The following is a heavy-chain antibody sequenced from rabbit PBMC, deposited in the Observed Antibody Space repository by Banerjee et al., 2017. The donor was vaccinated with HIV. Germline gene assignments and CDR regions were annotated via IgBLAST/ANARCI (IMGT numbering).Heavy chain of an antibody. J-gene: IGHJ4*01. Sequence: QEQLEESGGDLVKPEGSLTLTCKASGFSFSSSYWICWVRQAPGKGLEWIACIYTGSGSPCYGSWSKARFTTSKAPASTRSLQKSTVSAAGTPTSFCARELAVLIIGNLNFWAQGTLFPVS. CDR1: GFSFSSSYW. D-gene: IGHD1-1*01. CDR3: ARELAVLIIGNLNF. V-gene: IGHV1S45*01. CDR2: IYTGSGSP.